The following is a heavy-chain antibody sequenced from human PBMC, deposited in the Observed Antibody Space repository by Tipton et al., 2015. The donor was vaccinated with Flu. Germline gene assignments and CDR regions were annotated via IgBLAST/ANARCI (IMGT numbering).Heavy chain of an antibody. CDR2: IYPAGGGI. V-gene: IGHV1-46*01. CDR3: ARDKGGGTYTFDV. D-gene: IGHD1-1*01. Sequence: QVQLVQSGAEVKTPGASVKVSCKASGYTFTSYNMHWVRQAPGQGLEWMGIIYPAGGGISYAQKFQGRVIMTRDRSTGTVHMELSTLRSDDTAMYYCARDKGGGTYTFDVWGQGTMVTVSS. J-gene: IGHJ3*01. CDR1: GYTFTSYN.